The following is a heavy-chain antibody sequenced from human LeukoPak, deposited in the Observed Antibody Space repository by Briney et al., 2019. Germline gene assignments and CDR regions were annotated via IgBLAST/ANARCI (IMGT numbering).Heavy chain of an antibody. V-gene: IGHV1-24*01. J-gene: IGHJ4*02. Sequence: ASVKVSCKVSGYTLTELSMHWVRQAPGKGLEWMGGFDPEDGETIYAQKFQGRVTMTEDTSTDTAYMELSSLRSEDTAVYYCATDHRNYDFWSGSLYWGQGTLVTVSS. CDR1: GYTLTELS. CDR2: FDPEDGET. CDR3: ATDHRNYDFWSGSLY. D-gene: IGHD3-3*01.